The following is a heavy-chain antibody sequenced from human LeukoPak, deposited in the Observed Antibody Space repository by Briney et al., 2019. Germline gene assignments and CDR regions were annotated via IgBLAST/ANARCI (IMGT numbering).Heavy chain of an antibody. J-gene: IGHJ5*02. V-gene: IGHV3-53*01. D-gene: IGHD3-10*01. CDR3: AKDMVRGVPYWFDP. Sequence: GGSLRLSCAASGFTVSSNYMNWVRQAPGKGLEWVSVIYSGSSTYYADSVKGRFTISRDNSKNTLYLQMNSLRAEDTAVYYCAKDMVRGVPYWFDPWGQGTLVTVSS. CDR1: GFTVSSNY. CDR2: IYSGSST.